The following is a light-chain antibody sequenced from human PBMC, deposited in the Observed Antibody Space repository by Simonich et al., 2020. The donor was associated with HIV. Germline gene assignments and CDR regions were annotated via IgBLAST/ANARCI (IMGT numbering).Light chain of an antibody. CDR2: AAS. Sequence: DIQMTQSPSSLSASVGDRVTISCRASQSISSYLNWYQQKVGKAPKVLIYAASSLQSGVPARFSGSGSGTDFTLTISRLQPEDFATYYCQQSYSTPYTFGQGTKLEIK. CDR3: QQSYSTPYT. V-gene: IGKV1-39*01. J-gene: IGKJ2*01. CDR1: QSISSY.